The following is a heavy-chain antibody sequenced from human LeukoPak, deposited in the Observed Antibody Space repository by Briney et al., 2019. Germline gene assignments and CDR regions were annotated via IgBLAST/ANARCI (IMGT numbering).Heavy chain of an antibody. CDR2: IYPADSDT. D-gene: IGHD3-16*01. Sequence: GESLKISCKGSGYRFTTYWIGWVRQMPGKGLEWMGVIYPADSDTKYSPSFQGQVTISADKSISTAYLQWSSLKVSDTAMYYCARHLGNWFDPWGQGTLVTVSS. CDR1: GYRFTTYW. CDR3: ARHLGNWFDP. J-gene: IGHJ5*02. V-gene: IGHV5-51*01.